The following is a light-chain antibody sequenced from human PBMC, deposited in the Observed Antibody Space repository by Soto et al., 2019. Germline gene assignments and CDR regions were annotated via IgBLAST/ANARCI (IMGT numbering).Light chain of an antibody. J-gene: IGKJ3*01. CDR3: QQYDNLPIT. CDR2: DAS. CDR1: QDISNY. V-gene: IGKV1-33*01. Sequence: DIQMTQSPSSLSASVGDRVTITCQASQDISNYLNWYQQKPGKAPKLLIYDASNLATGVPSRFSGSGSGTDFTVTISSLQPEDIATYYCQQYDNLPITFGPGTKVDIK.